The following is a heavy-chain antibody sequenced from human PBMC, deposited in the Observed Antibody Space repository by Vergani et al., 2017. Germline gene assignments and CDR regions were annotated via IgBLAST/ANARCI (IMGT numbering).Heavy chain of an antibody. V-gene: IGHV4-34*01. Sequence: QVQLQESGPGLVKPSETLSLTCTVSGGSISGYYWSWIRQPPGKGLEWIGEINHSGSTNYNPSLKSRVTISVDTSKNQFSLKLSSVTAADTAVYYCAREGLIAAAGTAAFDIWGQGTMVTVSS. CDR1: GGSISGYY. J-gene: IGHJ3*02. D-gene: IGHD6-13*01. CDR2: INHSGST. CDR3: AREGLIAAAGTAAFDI.